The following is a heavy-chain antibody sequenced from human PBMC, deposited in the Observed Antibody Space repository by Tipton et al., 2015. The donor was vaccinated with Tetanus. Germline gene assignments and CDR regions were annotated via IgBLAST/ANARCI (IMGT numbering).Heavy chain of an antibody. CDR1: GYSFTHYW. J-gene: IGHJ4*02. Sequence: QLVQSGAEVKKPGESLKISCKGSGYSFTHYWIGWVRQMPGKGLEWMGIIYPGDSERKYSPPFQGQVTFSADKSISTAYLQWSSLKASDTSMFYWARAHCTDGVCNFDFWGQGALVTVAS. CDR2: IYPGDSER. V-gene: IGHV5-51*01. CDR3: ARAHCTDGVCNFDF. D-gene: IGHD2-8*01.